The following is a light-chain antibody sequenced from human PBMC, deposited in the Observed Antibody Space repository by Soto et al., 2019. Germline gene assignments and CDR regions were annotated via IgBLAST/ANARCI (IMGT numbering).Light chain of an antibody. CDR3: QQDNKSLPVT. CDR2: GAS. J-gene: IGKJ4*01. V-gene: IGKV3-15*01. Sequence: EVVITQSPATASVSPGGGVTLSCRASQTISNDLAWYQQKPGQAPRLLIYGASTRATGVPARFSGGGSGTEFTLTISSLQSEDFSCYYDQQDNKSLPVTCGGGTKVDSK. CDR1: QTISND.